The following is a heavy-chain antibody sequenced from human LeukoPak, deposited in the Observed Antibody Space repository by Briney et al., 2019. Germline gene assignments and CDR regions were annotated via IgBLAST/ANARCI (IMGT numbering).Heavy chain of an antibody. Sequence: ASVKVSCKASGYTFTSYVISWVRQAPGQGLEWMGWISAYNGNTNYAQKLQGRVTMTTDTSTSTAYMELRSLRSDDTAVYYCAREALSYGDYVFDYWGQGTLVTVSS. J-gene: IGHJ4*02. CDR1: GYTFTSYV. V-gene: IGHV1-18*01. CDR2: ISAYNGNT. CDR3: AREALSYGDYVFDY. D-gene: IGHD4-17*01.